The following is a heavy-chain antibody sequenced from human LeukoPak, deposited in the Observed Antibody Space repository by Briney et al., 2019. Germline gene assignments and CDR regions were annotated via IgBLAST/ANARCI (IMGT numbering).Heavy chain of an antibody. V-gene: IGHV1-2*02. J-gene: IGHJ4*02. CDR1: GYTFSTYY. CDR2: IIPSDGFT. CDR3: ARAGHTYYYDSSPFDY. Sequence: ASVKVSCKASGYTFSTYYVHWVRQAPGQGLEWMGMIIPSDGFTNYAQKFQGRVTMTRDTSISTAYMELSRLRSDDTAVYYCARAGHTYYYDSSPFDYWGQGTLVTVSS. D-gene: IGHD3-22*01.